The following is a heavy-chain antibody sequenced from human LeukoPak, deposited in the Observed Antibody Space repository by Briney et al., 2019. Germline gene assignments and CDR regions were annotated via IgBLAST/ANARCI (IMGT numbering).Heavy chain of an antibody. Sequence: GGSLRLSCAASGFTFSDYYMSWIRQAPGKGLEWVSYISSSGSTIYYADSVKGRFTISRDNAKNSLCLQMNSLRAEDTAVYYCARYIVVVPAAIPGSGWFDPWGQGTLVTVSS. CDR3: ARYIVVVPAAIPGSGWFDP. CDR2: ISSSGSTI. CDR1: GFTFSDYY. V-gene: IGHV3-11*01. D-gene: IGHD2-2*02. J-gene: IGHJ5*02.